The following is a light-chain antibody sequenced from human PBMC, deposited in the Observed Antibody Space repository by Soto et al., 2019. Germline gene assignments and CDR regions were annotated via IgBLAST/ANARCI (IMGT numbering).Light chain of an antibody. CDR2: GAS. J-gene: IGKJ1*01. V-gene: IGKV3-20*01. CDR1: QSVSSSY. Sequence: EIVWTQSPGTLSVSPGERATLSCRASQSVSSSYLAWYQQTPGQAPRLLIYGASSRATGTPDSFTGSGSGTDFPLTISRLEPEDVAVYYCQQYGSTPSFGQGTKVDIK. CDR3: QQYGSTPS.